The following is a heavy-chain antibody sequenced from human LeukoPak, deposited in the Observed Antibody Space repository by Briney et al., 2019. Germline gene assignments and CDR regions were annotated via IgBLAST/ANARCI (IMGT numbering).Heavy chain of an antibody. D-gene: IGHD3-3*01. CDR2: ISGSGGST. CDR1: GFTFSSYA. V-gene: IGHV3-23*01. Sequence: GGSLRLSCAASGFTFSSYAMSWVRQAPGKGLEWVSAISGSGGSTYYADSVKGRFTISRDNSKNTLYLQMNSLRAEDTAVYYCAKGRGDFWSGYYGFDYWGQGTLVTVSS. CDR3: AKGRGDFWSGYYGFDY. J-gene: IGHJ4*02.